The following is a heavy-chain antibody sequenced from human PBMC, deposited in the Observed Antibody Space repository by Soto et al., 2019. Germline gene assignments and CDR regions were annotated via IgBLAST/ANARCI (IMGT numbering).Heavy chain of an antibody. CDR3: ARVLRGYSYLNGANSSYGMDV. Sequence: PSKTLSLTCTFSVVSISSDEYYCSWIRQPPGKGLDWIGYIYYSGSTYYNPSLKSRVTLSVDTSENQFSLEVTSVTAADTAVYYCARVLRGYSYLNGANSSYGMDVWGQGTTVTVSS. CDR1: VVSISSDEYY. D-gene: IGHD5-18*01. V-gene: IGHV4-30-4*01. CDR2: IYYSGST. J-gene: IGHJ6*02.